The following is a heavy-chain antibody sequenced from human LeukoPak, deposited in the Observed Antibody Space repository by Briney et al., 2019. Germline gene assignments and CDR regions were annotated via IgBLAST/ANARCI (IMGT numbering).Heavy chain of an antibody. V-gene: IGHV3-23*01. CDR1: GFTFSSYA. Sequence: GGSLRLSCAASGFTFSSYAMSWVRQAPGKGLEWVSAISGSGGSTYYADSVKGRFTISRDNSKNTLYLQMNSLRAEDTAVYYCAKFIARYTHNYDILTGYLYGMDVWGQGTTVTVSS. J-gene: IGHJ6*02. CDR3: AKFIARYTHNYDILTGYLYGMDV. D-gene: IGHD3-9*01. CDR2: ISGSGGST.